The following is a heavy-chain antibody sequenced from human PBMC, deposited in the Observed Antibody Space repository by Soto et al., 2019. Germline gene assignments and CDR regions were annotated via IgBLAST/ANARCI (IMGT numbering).Heavy chain of an antibody. Sequence: QVQLVESGGDLVKPGGSLTLSCAASGFTFNDYYMTWIRQAPGKGLEWISYISNTGTYTNYADSVKGRFIISRDSAKNSLFLQMNSLRAEDTAIYYCARDKGAGGSYPDAFDIWGPGTMLTVSS. CDR1: GFTFNDYY. CDR3: ARDKGAGGSYPDAFDI. CDR2: ISNTGTYT. V-gene: IGHV3-11*05. J-gene: IGHJ3*02. D-gene: IGHD1-26*01.